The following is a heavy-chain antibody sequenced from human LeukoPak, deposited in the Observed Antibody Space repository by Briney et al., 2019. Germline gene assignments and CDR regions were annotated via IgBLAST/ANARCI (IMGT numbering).Heavy chain of an antibody. V-gene: IGHV1-2*02. D-gene: IGHD2-2*01. CDR3: ARDLVVVPAAINWFDP. CDR2: INPNSGGT. Sequence: ASVKVSCKASGYTFTGYYMHWVRQAPGQGLEWMGWINPNSGGTNYAQKFQGRVTMTRDTSISTAYMDLSTLRSDDTAVYYCARDLVVVPAAINWFDPWGQGTLVTVSS. CDR1: GYTFTGYY. J-gene: IGHJ5*02.